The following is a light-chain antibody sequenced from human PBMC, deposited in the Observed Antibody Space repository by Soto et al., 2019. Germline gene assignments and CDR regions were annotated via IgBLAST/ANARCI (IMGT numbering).Light chain of an antibody. J-gene: IGKJ1*01. V-gene: IGKV3-15*01. CDR3: QQNNSWLWT. CDR1: QSVSSK. CDR2: GAS. Sequence: EIVTTQSPATLSVSPGEGATLSCRASQSVSSKLAWYQQKPGQAPKLLIYGASTRATGIPARFSGSGSGTDFTLIISSLQSEDSAVYYCQQNNSWLWTFGQGTKVDIK.